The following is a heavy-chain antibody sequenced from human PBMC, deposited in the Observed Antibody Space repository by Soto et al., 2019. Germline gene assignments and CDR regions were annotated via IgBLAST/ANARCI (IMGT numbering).Heavy chain of an antibody. V-gene: IGHV3-7*03. Sequence: GGSLRLSCAASGFTFSSYWMSWVRQAPGKGLEWVANIKQDGSEKYYVDSVKGRFTISRDNAKNSLYLQMNSLRAEDTAVYYCAREGPSNSWAYYYYYYGMDVWDQGTTVTVSS. D-gene: IGHD6-13*01. CDR2: IKQDGSEK. CDR1: GFTFSSYW. J-gene: IGHJ6*02. CDR3: AREGPSNSWAYYYYYYGMDV.